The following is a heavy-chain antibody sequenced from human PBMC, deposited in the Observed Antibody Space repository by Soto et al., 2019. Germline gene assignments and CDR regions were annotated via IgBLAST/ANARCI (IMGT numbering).Heavy chain of an antibody. D-gene: IGHD5-18*01. CDR2: IIPIFGTA. J-gene: IGHJ6*02. CDR3: ARDLGYSYGHGGRNSYYYYGMDV. CDR1: GGTFSSYA. Sequence: SVKVSCKASGGTFSSYAISWVRQAPGQGLEWMGGIIPIFGTANYAQKFQGRVTITADKSPSTAYMELSNLRSEDTAVYYCARDLGYSYGHGGRNSYYYYGMDVWGQGTTVTVSS. V-gene: IGHV1-69*06.